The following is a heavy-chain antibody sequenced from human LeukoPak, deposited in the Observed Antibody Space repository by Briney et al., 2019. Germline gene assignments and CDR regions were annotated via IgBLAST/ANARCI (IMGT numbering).Heavy chain of an antibody. V-gene: IGHV3-48*02. D-gene: IGHD7-27*01. J-gene: IGHJ4*01. CDR2: ISTTSAHI. CDR3: ATSWGRLDY. CDR1: GFSFSNYG. Sequence: PGRSLRLSCAASGFSFSNYGMHWVRQAPGQGLKWVSYISTTSAHIYYADSVKGRFTISRDNAKNSLYLQMNSLRDEDTAVYYCATSWGRLDYWGHGTLVTVSS.